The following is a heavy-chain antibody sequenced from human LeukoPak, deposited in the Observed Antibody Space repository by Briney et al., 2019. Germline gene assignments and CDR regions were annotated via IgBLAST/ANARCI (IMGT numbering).Heavy chain of an antibody. D-gene: IGHD6-19*01. CDR3: AKAYSSGWYGFDS. CDR2: IGGNGQNT. Sequence: GGSLRLTCTAAGFTFINFGMSWVRQAPGKGLDWVSFIGGNGQNTYYADSVKGRFTISRDSSKTVFLQMNSLRGDDTAVYYCAKAYSSGWYGFDSWGQGTLVTVAS. CDR1: GFTFINFG. V-gene: IGHV3-23*01. J-gene: IGHJ4*02.